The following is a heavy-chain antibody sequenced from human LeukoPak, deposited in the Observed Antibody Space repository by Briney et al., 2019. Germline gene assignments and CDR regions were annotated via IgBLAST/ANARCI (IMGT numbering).Heavy chain of an antibody. D-gene: IGHD3-22*01. V-gene: IGHV3-30*18. Sequence: GRSLRLSCAASGFSFSSYGMHWVRQAPGKGLEWVAVISYDGSNKYYADSVKGRFTISRDNSKNTLHMQMNTPRAEDTAMYYCAKALNYYDRAYDMWGQGTVVTVSS. CDR1: GFSFSSYG. J-gene: IGHJ3*02. CDR3: AKALNYYDRAYDM. CDR2: ISYDGSNK.